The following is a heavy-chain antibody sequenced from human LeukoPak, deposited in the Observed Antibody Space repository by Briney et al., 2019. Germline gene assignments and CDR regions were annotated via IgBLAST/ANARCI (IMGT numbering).Heavy chain of an antibody. V-gene: IGHV1-69*05. J-gene: IGHJ3*02. CDR1: GGTFSRYA. D-gene: IGHD3-22*01. Sequence: SVKVSCKASGGTFSRYAISWVRQAPGQGLEWMGRIIPIFGTENYAQKFQGRVTITTDESTSTAYMEPSSLRSEDTAVYYCARDQDDSSGYYWEVAFDIWGQGTMVTVSS. CDR3: ARDQDDSSGYYWEVAFDI. CDR2: IIPIFGTE.